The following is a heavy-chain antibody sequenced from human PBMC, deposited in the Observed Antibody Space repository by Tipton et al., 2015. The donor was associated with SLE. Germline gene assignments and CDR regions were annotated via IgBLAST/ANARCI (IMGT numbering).Heavy chain of an antibody. V-gene: IGHV3-64D*06. CDR2: IDSYGGST. CDR3: AKDEGAVVFGVLIYYFDY. D-gene: IGHD3-3*01. CDR1: GFTFSTYA. Sequence: GSLRLSCSASGFTFSTYAMHWVRQAPGKGLEYVSAIDSYGGSTYYADSVKGRFTISRDNSKNTLYLQMSSLRTEDTAVYYCAKDEGAVVFGVLIYYFDYWGQGTLVTVSS. J-gene: IGHJ4*02.